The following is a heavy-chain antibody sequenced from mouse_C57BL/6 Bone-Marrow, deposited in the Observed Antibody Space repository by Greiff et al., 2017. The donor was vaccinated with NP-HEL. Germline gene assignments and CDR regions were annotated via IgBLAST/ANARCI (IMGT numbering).Heavy chain of an antibody. V-gene: IGHV3-6*01. CDR2: ISYDGSN. J-gene: IGHJ1*03. Sequence: EVQLVESGPGLVKPSQSLSLTCSVTGYSITSGYYWNWIRQFPGNKLEWMGYISYDGSNNYNPSLKNRISITRDTSKNQFFLKLNSVTTEDTATYYCAREGYYGIWYFDVWGTGTTVTVSS. CDR1: GYSITSGYY. D-gene: IGHD1-1*01. CDR3: AREGYYGIWYFDV.